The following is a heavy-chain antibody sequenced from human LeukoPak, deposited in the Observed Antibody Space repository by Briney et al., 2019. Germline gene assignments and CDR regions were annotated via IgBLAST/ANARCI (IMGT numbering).Heavy chain of an antibody. Sequence: PGGSLRLSCAASGFTFSSYSMNWVRQAPGKGLEWVSSISRSGSYINYADSAEGRFTISRDNAKNSVYLQMNSLRDEDTAVYYRARDPPAGKLLLYFDYWGQGTLVTVSS. CDR3: ARDPPAGKLLLYFDY. V-gene: IGHV3-21*01. J-gene: IGHJ4*02. CDR1: GFTFSSYS. D-gene: IGHD2-21*01. CDR2: ISRSGSYI.